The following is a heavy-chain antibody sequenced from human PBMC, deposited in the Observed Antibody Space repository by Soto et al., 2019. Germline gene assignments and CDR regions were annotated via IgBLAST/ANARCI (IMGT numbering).Heavy chain of an antibody. CDR1: GGSISSGGYY. CDR2: IYYSGST. CDR3: ASNRGSSSQLDWFDP. Sequence: SETLSLTCTVSGGSISSGGYYWSWIRQHPGKGLEWIEYIYYSGSTYYNPSLKSRVTISVDTSKNQFSLKLSSVTAADTAVYYCASNRGSSSQLDWFDPWGQGTLVTVSS. D-gene: IGHD6-6*01. J-gene: IGHJ5*02. V-gene: IGHV4-31*03.